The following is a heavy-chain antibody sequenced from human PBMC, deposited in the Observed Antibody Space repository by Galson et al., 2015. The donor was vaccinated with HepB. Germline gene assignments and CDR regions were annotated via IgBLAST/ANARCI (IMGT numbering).Heavy chain of an antibody. D-gene: IGHD3-10*01. Sequence: SLRLSCAASGFTVSSKYMSWVRQAPGKGLEWVSIIYSGDNTYYADSVKGRFTISRDNSKNTLYLQMNSLRAEDTAVYHCARGATIGSGTRGGFDIWGQGTMVTVS. CDR1: GFTVSSKY. CDR2: IYSGDNT. V-gene: IGHV3-53*01. J-gene: IGHJ3*02. CDR3: ARGATIGSGTRGGFDI.